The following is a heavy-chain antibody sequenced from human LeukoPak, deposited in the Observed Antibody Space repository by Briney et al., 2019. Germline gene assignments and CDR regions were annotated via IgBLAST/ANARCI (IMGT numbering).Heavy chain of an antibody. CDR3: ARDLGYHYDSSGYFDY. V-gene: IGHV3-74*03. D-gene: IGHD3-22*01. CDR1: GFTFSGHW. J-gene: IGHJ4*02. CDR2: INERGTDS. Sequence: PGGSLRLSCTASGFTFSGHWIHWVRQAPGMGLVWVSRINERGTDSMYAESVKGRFTISRDNAKNSLYLQMNSLRAEDTAVYYCARDLGYHYDSSGYFDYWGQGTLVTVSS.